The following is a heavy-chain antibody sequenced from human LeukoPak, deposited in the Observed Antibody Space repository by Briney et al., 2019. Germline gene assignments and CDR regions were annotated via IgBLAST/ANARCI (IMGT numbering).Heavy chain of an antibody. D-gene: IGHD5-24*01. CDR1: GFTFSSYW. V-gene: IGHV3-7*01. CDR2: IKQDGSEK. J-gene: IGHJ6*03. CDR3: ARKEGEMATIYMDV. Sequence: PGGSLRLPCAASGFTFSSYWMSWVRQAPGKGLEWVANIKQDGSEKYYVDSVKGRFTISRDNAKNSLYLQMNSLRAEDTAVYYCARKEGEMATIYMDVWGKGTTVTVSS.